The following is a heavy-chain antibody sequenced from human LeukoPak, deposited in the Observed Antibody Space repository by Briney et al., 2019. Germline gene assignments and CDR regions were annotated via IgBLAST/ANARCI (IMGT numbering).Heavy chain of an antibody. CDR3: ARCNLVGAHFDY. CDR1: RFTFSSYW. D-gene: IGHD1-26*01. Sequence: PGGSLRLSCAASRFTFSSYWMSWVRQAPGKGLEWVANIKQDGSEKYYVDSVKGRFTISRDNAKNSLYLQMNSLRAEDTAVYYCARCNLVGAHFDYWGQGTLVTVSS. CDR2: IKQDGSEK. V-gene: IGHV3-7*04. J-gene: IGHJ4*02.